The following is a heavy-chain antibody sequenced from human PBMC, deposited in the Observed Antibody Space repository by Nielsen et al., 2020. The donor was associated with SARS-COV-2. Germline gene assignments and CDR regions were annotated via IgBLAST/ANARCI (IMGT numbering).Heavy chain of an antibody. D-gene: IGHD5-18*01. J-gene: IGHJ4*02. CDR3: ARSDTAMVWDY. Sequence: GESLKISCAASGFTFSSYAMSWVRQAPGKGLEWVSAISGSGGSTYYADSVKGRFTISRDNSKNTLYLQMNSLRAEDTAVYYCARSDTAMVWDYWGQGTLVTVSS. CDR2: ISGSGGST. CDR1: GFTFSSYA. V-gene: IGHV3-23*01.